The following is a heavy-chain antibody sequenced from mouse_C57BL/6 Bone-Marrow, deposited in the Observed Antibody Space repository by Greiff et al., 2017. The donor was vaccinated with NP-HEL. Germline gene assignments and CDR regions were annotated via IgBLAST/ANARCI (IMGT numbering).Heavy chain of an antibody. J-gene: IGHJ4*01. D-gene: IGHD1-1*01. CDR3: AMEVPYYYGVSYGYAMDY. CDR2: ISDGGSYT. Sequence: EVMLVESGGGLVKPGGSLKLSCAASGFTFSSYAMSWVRQTPEKRLEWVATISDGGSYTYYPDKVKGRFTISRDKAKNNLYLQMSHLKSEDAAMYYCAMEVPYYYGVSYGYAMDYWGQGTSVTVSS. CDR1: GFTFSSYA. V-gene: IGHV5-4*03.